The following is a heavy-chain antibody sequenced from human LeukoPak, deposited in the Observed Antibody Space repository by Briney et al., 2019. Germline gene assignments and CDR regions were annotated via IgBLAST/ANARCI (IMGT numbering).Heavy chain of an antibody. D-gene: IGHD6-13*01. CDR2: IYYSGST. CDR3: ARDATIAAAGPGYFDY. Sequence: SQTLSLTCTVSGGSISSGGYYWSWIRQHPGKGLEWIGYIYYSGSTYYNPSLTSRVTISVDTSKNQFSLKLSSVTAADTAVYYCARDATIAAAGPGYFDYWGQGTLVTVSS. CDR1: GGSISSGGYY. J-gene: IGHJ4*02. V-gene: IGHV4-31*03.